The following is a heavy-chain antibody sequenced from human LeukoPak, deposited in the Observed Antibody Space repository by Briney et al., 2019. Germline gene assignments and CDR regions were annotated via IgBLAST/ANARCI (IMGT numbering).Heavy chain of an antibody. Sequence: GGSLRLSCAASGFTFSSYGMSWVRQAPGKGLEWVSAISGSGGSTYYADSVKGRFTISRDNSKNTLYLQMNSLRAEDTAMYYCARSPGVRRTLWAWDQGTLVTVSS. V-gene: IGHV3-23*01. J-gene: IGHJ5*02. CDR1: GFTFSSYG. CDR2: ISGSGGST. D-gene: IGHD2-21*01. CDR3: ARSPGVRRTLWA.